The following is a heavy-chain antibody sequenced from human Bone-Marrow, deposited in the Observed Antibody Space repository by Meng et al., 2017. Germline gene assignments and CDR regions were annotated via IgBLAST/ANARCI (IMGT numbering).Heavy chain of an antibody. CDR3: VRHKYNYGQSPFDY. CDR1: GGSISSSSYY. D-gene: IGHD5-18*01. Sequence: QLQLQESGPGLGKPSETLSLTCTVSGGSISSSSYYWGWIRQPPGKALEWTGSIDYSGSTYYNPSLKSRVTISADTSKKQFSLKLSSVTAADTAVYYCVRHKYNYGQSPFDYWGQGTLVTVSS. J-gene: IGHJ4*02. CDR2: IDYSGST. V-gene: IGHV4-39*01.